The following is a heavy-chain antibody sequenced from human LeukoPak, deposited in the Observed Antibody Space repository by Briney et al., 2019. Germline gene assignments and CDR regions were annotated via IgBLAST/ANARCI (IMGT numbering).Heavy chain of an antibody. Sequence: GGSLRLSCAASGFTFSSYSMNWVRQAPGKGLEWVSSISSSSSYIYYADSVKGRFTTSRDNAKNSLYLQMNSLRAEDTAVYYCANSLGATILDYWGQGTLVTVSS. J-gene: IGHJ4*02. CDR3: ANSLGATILDY. D-gene: IGHD1-26*01. V-gene: IGHV3-21*01. CDR1: GFTFSSYS. CDR2: ISSSSSYI.